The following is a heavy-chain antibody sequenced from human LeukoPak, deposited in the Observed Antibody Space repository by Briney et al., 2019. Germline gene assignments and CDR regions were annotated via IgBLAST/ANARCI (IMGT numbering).Heavy chain of an antibody. J-gene: IGHJ4*02. D-gene: IGHD3-3*01. CDR3: ARGGITIFGVITAPDY. V-gene: IGHV3-20*04. Sequence: RAGGSLRLSCAASGFTFDDYGMSWVRQAPGKGLEWVSGINWNGGSTGYADSVKGRFTISRDNAKNSLYLQMNSLRAEDTALYYCARGGITIFGVITAPDYWGQGTLVTVSS. CDR2: INWNGGST. CDR1: GFTFDDYG.